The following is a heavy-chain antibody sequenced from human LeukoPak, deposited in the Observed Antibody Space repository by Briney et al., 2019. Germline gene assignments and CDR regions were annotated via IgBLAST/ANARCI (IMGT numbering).Heavy chain of an antibody. Sequence: SVKVSCKASGGTFSSYAISWVRQAPGQGLEWMGGIIPIFGTANYVHKFQGRVTITTDESTSTAYMELSSLRSEDTAVYYCATGEGYYYGSGSLFDYWGQGTLVTVSS. J-gene: IGHJ4*02. D-gene: IGHD3-10*01. CDR3: ATGEGYYYGSGSLFDY. V-gene: IGHV1-69*05. CDR2: IIPIFGTA. CDR1: GGTFSSYA.